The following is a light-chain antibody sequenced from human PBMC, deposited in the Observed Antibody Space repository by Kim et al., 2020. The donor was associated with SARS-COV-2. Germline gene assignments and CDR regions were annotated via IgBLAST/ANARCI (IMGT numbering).Light chain of an antibody. J-gene: IGKJ5*01. V-gene: IGKV3-15*01. CDR3: QQYNNWPPIT. CDR2: GAS. CDR1: QSVSSN. Sequence: YPGERATLSCRASQSVSSNLAWYQQKPGQAPRLLIYGASTKATGIPARFSGSGSGTEFTLTISSLQSEDFAVYYCQQYNNWPPITFGQGTRLEIK.